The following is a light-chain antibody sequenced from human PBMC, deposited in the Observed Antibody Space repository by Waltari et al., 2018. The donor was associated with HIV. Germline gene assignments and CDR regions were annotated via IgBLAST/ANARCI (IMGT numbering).Light chain of an antibody. Sequence: QTVVTQEPSFSVSPGGTVTLTCGLSSGPVSTSYYPTWYQQTPGQAPRTLIYSTNTRSSGVPDRFSGSILVNKAALTITGAQADDESDYYCVLYMGSGISVFGGGTKLTVL. CDR3: VLYMGSGISV. CDR2: STN. CDR1: SGPVSTSYY. J-gene: IGLJ3*02. V-gene: IGLV8-61*01.